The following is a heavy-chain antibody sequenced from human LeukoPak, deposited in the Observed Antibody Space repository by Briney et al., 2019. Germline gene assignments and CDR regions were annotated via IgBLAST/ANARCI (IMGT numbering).Heavy chain of an antibody. CDR2: IGYDGSKK. D-gene: IGHD3-22*01. V-gene: IGHV3-30*02. Sequence: PGGSLRLSCAASGFTFSSYGMHWVRQAPGKGLEWVAFIGYDGSKKYYADSVKGRFTISRDYSKNTLLLQMNSLRAEDTSVYYCAKVYSGYYYDSSGYYLDYWGQGTLVTVSS. CDR1: GFTFSSYG. CDR3: AKVYSGYYYDSSGYYLDY. J-gene: IGHJ4*02.